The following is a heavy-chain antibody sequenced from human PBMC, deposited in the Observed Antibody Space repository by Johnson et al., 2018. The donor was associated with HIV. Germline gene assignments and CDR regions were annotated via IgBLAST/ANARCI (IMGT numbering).Heavy chain of an antibody. J-gene: IGHJ3*02. CDR3: AREAQTHAFDI. V-gene: IGHV3-30*14. CDR1: GFTFSSYA. D-gene: IGHD4-23*01. Sequence: QVQLVESGGGVVQPGRSLRLSCAASGFTFSSYAMHWVRQAPGKGLEWEAVISYDGSNKYYADSVKGRFTISRDNAKNSLYLQMNSLRAGDTAVYYCAREAQTHAFDIWGQGTMVTVSS. CDR2: ISYDGSNK.